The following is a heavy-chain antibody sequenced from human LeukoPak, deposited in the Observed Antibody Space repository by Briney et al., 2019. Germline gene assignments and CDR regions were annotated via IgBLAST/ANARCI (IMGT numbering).Heavy chain of an antibody. D-gene: IGHD3-22*01. CDR2: IYYSGST. J-gene: IGHJ3*02. Sequence: PSETLSLTCTVSGGSISSYYWSWIRQPPGKGLDWIGYIYYSGSTNYNPSLKSRVTISVDTSKNQFSLKLSSVTAADTAVYYCARDNYYYDSSGYYSDAFDIWGQGTMVTVSS. CDR3: ARDNYYYDSSGYYSDAFDI. CDR1: GGSISSYY. V-gene: IGHV4-59*01.